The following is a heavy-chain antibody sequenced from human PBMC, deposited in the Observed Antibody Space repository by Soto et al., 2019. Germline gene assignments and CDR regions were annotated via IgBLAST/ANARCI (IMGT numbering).Heavy chain of an antibody. CDR3: VRDSRVDVSYDAFDV. Sequence: QVQLVESGGGVVQPGRSLRLSCAASGFTVSHYGMHWVRQAPGKGLAWVATVSYDGGNTYYADSVKGRFTISRDNSRYTLYLQMNSLRAEDTAVYYCVRDSRVDVSYDAFDVWGQGTMVTVSS. D-gene: IGHD2-2*01. CDR1: GFTVSHYG. V-gene: IGHV3-30*03. CDR2: VSYDGGNT. J-gene: IGHJ3*01.